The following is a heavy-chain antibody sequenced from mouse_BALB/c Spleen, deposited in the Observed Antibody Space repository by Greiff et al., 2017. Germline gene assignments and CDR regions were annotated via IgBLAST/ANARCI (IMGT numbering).Heavy chain of an antibody. V-gene: IGHV3-2*02. J-gene: IGHJ3*01. CDR3: ARLYDSSFAY. CDR1: GYSITSDYA. D-gene: IGHD2-3*01. CDR2: ISYSGST. Sequence: EVQLQQSGPGLVKPSQSLSLTCTVTGYSITSDYAWNWIRQFPGNKLEWMGYISYSGSTSYNPSLKSRISITRDTSKNQFFLQLNSVTTEDTATYYCARLYDSSFAYWGQGTLVTVSA.